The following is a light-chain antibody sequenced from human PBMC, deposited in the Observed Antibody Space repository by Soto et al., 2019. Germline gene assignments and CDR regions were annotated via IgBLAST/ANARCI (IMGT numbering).Light chain of an antibody. Sequence: EIVLTQSPATLSLSPGERATLSCRASQSLNSYLAWFQQKPGQAPRLLIYDASNRAADIPARFSGSGSGTDFTLTISSLEPADFAVYYCQQRRDWPLTFGEGTKVEIK. CDR3: QQRRDWPLT. CDR1: QSLNSY. V-gene: IGKV3-11*01. J-gene: IGKJ4*01. CDR2: DAS.